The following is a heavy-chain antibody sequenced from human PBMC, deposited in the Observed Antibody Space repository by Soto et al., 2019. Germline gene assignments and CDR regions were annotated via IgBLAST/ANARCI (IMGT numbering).Heavy chain of an antibody. D-gene: IGHD2-15*01. V-gene: IGHV4-59*01. CDR1: GGSISSYY. J-gene: IGHJ6*02. CDR3: ARDPYCSGGSCYGLDV. Sequence: SETLSLSCTVSGGSISSYYWSWIRQPPGKGLEWIGYIFYSGSTNYNPSLKSRVTISVDTSKNQFSLKLSSVTAADTAVYYCARDPYCSGGSCYGLDVWGQGTTVTVSS. CDR2: IFYSGST.